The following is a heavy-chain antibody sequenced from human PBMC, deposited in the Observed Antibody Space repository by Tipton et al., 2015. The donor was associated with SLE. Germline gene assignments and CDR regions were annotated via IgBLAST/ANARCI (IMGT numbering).Heavy chain of an antibody. CDR1: GGSISSSSYY. CDR3: ARDRTTFDY. J-gene: IGHJ4*02. Sequence: LRLSCTVSGGSISSSSYYWGWIRQPPGKGLEWIGSIYYSGSTYYNPSLKSRVTISVDTSKNQFSLKLSSVTAADTAVYYCARDRTTFDYWGQGTLVTVSS. D-gene: IGHD1-1*01. V-gene: IGHV4-39*07. CDR2: IYYSGST.